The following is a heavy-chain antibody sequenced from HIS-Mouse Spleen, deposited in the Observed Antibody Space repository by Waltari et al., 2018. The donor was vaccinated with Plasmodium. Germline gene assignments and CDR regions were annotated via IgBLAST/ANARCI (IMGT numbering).Heavy chain of an antibody. CDR3: ARAVGLTMVRGVTPHWFDP. J-gene: IGHJ5*02. V-gene: IGHV4-34*01. CDR2: INHSGST. Sequence: QVQLQQWGAGLLKPSEPLSLTCAVYGGSFSGYYWRWIRQPPGQGLEWIGEINHSGSTNYNPSLKSRVTISVDTSKNQFSLKLSSVTAADTAVYYCARAVGLTMVRGVTPHWFDPWGQGTLVTVSS. D-gene: IGHD3-10*01. CDR1: GGSFSGYY.